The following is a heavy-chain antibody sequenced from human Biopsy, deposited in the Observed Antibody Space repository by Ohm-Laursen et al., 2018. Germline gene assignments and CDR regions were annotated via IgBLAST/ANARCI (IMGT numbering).Heavy chain of an antibody. D-gene: IGHD2-21*02. V-gene: IGHV1-24*01. J-gene: IGHJ4*02. Sequence: GATVKISCKVSGDRFTEFSIHWVRQAPGKGLEWMGGFDPEEGQRTYAQKFQGRLTMTGDTSADTAYMELRGLRSEDAAVYYCAADSENCGGDCYIYWGQGTQVTVSS. CDR2: FDPEEGQR. CDR3: AADSENCGGDCYIY. CDR1: GDRFTEFS.